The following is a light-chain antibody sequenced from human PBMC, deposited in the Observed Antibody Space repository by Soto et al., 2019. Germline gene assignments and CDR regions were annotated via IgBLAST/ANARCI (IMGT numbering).Light chain of an antibody. V-gene: IGKV1-39*01. Sequence: DTQMTQSPSSLSASVGDRVTITCRASQTVAKSLNWYQQKPGKAPELLIYATSHLPIGVPSRFSGSGSGTDFTLTINSLQPEDFATYYCQQSYRMPRSFGQGTRVEGK. CDR3: QQSYRMPRS. CDR1: QTVAKS. CDR2: ATS. J-gene: IGKJ1*01.